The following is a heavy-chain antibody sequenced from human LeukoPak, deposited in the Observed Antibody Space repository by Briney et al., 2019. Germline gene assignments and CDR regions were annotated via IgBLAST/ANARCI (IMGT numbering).Heavy chain of an antibody. CDR2: INHSGST. V-gene: IGHV4-34*01. J-gene: IGHJ4*02. D-gene: IGHD5-12*01. Sequence: SSETLSLTCAVYGGSFSGYYWSWIRQPPGKGLEWIGEINHSGSTNYNPSLKSRVTISVDTSKNQFSLKLSSVTAADTAVYYCAREGRIVATIKVFDYWGQGTLVTVSS. CDR3: AREGRIVATIKVFDY. CDR1: GGSFSGYY.